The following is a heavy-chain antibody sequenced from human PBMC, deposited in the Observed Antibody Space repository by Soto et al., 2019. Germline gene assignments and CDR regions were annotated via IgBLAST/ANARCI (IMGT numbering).Heavy chain of an antibody. CDR3: ARSRVVVAAEGLDH. CDR2: ISTDNGNT. Sequence: QVQLVQSGAEVKKPGASVKVSCKASGYTFTNYAMHWVRQAPGQRLEWMGWISTDNGNTKYSQKFQGRGSITRDTSASTAYTELSSLRSEDTAVYFCARSRVVVAAEGLDHWGQATLVTVSS. J-gene: IGHJ4*02. D-gene: IGHD2-15*01. CDR1: GYTFTNYA. V-gene: IGHV1-3*04.